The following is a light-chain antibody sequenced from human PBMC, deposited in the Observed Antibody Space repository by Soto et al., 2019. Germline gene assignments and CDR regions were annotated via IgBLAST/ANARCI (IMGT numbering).Light chain of an antibody. J-gene: IGKJ1*01. CDR1: QSISTF. CDR2: DSS. CDR3: QQSYRTPRT. Sequence: DIQMTQSPSSLSASVGDRGTITCRASQSISTFLNWYQQRPGRAPNLLIYDSSTLQSGVPSRFSGSGSGTDFTLTITSLQPEDLGTYYCQQSYRTPRTFGQGTKVEIK. V-gene: IGKV1-39*01.